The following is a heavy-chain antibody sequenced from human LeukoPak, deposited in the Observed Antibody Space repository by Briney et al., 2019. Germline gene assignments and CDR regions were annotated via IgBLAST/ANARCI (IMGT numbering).Heavy chain of an antibody. CDR1: GFTFSSYA. CDR2: ISGSGGST. Sequence: PGGSLRLSCAASGFTFSSYAMSWVRQAPGKGLEWVSVISGSGGSTYYADSVKGRFTISRDNSKNTLYPQMNSLRAEDTAVYYCAKDRTGTEAWYFDYWGQGTLVTVSS. D-gene: IGHD1-1*01. CDR3: AKDRTGTEAWYFDY. V-gene: IGHV3-23*01. J-gene: IGHJ4*02.